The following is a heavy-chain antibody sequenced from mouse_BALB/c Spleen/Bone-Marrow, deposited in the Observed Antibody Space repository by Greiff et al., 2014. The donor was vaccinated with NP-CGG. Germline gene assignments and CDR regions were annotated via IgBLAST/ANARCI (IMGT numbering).Heavy chain of an antibody. V-gene: IGHV7-3*02. CDR1: GFTFTDYY. Sequence: DVHLVESGGGLVQPGGSLRLSCATSGFTFTDYYMSWVRQPPGKALEWLGFIRNKANGYTTEYSASVKGRFTISRDNSQSILYLQMNTRRAEDSATYYCARDRNYGSSWYFDVWGAGTTVTVSS. CDR3: ARDRNYGSSWYFDV. CDR2: IRNKANGYTT. J-gene: IGHJ1*01. D-gene: IGHD1-1*01.